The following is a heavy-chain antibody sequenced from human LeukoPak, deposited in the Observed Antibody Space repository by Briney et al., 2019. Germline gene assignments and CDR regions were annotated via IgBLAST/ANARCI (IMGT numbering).Heavy chain of an antibody. J-gene: IGHJ6*03. Sequence: SETLSLTCTVSGGSISSSSYYWGWIRQPPGKGLEWIGSIYYSGSTYYNPSLKSRVTISVDTSKNQFSLKLSSVTAADTAVYYCARVRAARPYRSMGSFYHYYMDVWGKGTTVTVSS. CDR2: IYYSGST. V-gene: IGHV4-39*01. D-gene: IGHD6-6*01. CDR1: GGSISSSSYY. CDR3: ARVRAARPYRSMGSFYHYYMDV.